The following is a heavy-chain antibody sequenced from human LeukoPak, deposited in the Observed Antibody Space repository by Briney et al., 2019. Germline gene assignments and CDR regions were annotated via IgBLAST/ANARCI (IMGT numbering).Heavy chain of an antibody. CDR3: ARSPSYYYDSSGYYPHFDY. V-gene: IGHV4-39*07. D-gene: IGHD3-22*01. J-gene: IGHJ4*02. Sequence: SETLSLTCTVSGGSISSSTYYWGWIRQPPGKGLEWIGNIYYSGSTNYNPSLKSRVTISVDTSKNQFSLKLSSVTAADTAVYYCARSPSYYYDSSGYYPHFDYWGQGTLVTVSS. CDR1: GGSISSSTYY. CDR2: IYYSGST.